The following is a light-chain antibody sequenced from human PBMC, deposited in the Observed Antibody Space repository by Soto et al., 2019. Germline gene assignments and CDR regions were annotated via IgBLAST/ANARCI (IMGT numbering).Light chain of an antibody. CDR3: QQYNSYSPYT. V-gene: IGKV1-5*01. Sequence: DIQMTQSPSTLSASVGDRVTITCRASQSISSWLAWYQQKPGKAPKLLIYDASSLESGVPSRFSGSGSGTEFTLTLSSLQPDDFATYYCQQYNSYSPYTFGLGTKLEIK. CDR2: DAS. J-gene: IGKJ2*01. CDR1: QSISSW.